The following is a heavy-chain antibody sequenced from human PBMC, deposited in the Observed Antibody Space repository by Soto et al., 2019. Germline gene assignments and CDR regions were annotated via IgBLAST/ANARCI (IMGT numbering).Heavy chain of an antibody. CDR2: INWNSGSI. J-gene: IGHJ1*01. CDR3: VKDESINWYSGHFRH. CDR1: GFTFDDYA. D-gene: IGHD6-13*01. V-gene: IGHV3-9*01. Sequence: GGSLRLSCAASGFTFDDYAMHWVRQVQGKGLEWVSGINWNSGSIGYADSVKGRFAIPRDNAKNSLHLQMNSLRAEDTAFYYCVKDESINWYSGHFRHWGQGTLVTVSS.